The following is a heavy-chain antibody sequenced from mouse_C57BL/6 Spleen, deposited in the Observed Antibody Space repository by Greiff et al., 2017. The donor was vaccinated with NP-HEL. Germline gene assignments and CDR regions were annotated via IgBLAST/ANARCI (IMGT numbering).Heavy chain of an antibody. V-gene: IGHV5-4*01. Sequence: VQLKESGGGLVKPGGSLKLSCAASGFTFSSYAMSWVRQTPEKRLEWVATISDGGSYTYYPDNVKGRFTISRDNAKNNLYLQMSHLKSEDTAMYYCASYYGYDGGFAYWGQGTLVTVSA. CDR2: ISDGGSYT. J-gene: IGHJ3*01. CDR1: GFTFSSYA. CDR3: ASYYGYDGGFAY. D-gene: IGHD2-9*01.